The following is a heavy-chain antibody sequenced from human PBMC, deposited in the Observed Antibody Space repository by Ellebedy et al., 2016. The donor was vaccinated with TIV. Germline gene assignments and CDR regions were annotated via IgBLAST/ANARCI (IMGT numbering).Heavy chain of an antibody. Sequence: AASVKVSCKASGDTISRCPLSWVRQAPGQGLEWMGRIIPILGVANHAQKFQGRVTSTADTSTTTAYLELSSLRSEDTAVYYCAAGNDGGWFDPWGQGTLVTVSS. J-gene: IGHJ5*02. CDR3: AAGNDGGWFDP. CDR1: GDTISRCP. V-gene: IGHV1-69*02. CDR2: IIPILGVA. D-gene: IGHD1-1*01.